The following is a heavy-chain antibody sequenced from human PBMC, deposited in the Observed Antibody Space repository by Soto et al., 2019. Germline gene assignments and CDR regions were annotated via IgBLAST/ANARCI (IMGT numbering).Heavy chain of an antibody. D-gene: IGHD3-10*01. V-gene: IGHV3-7*03. CDR3: AKNKLEGVDFFDY. CDR1: GFTFSSYW. Sequence: EVQLVESGGGLVQPGGSLRLACTASGFTFSSYWMSWVRQAPGKGLEWVANIKQDGSEKFYVDSVKGRFTISRDNAQNSLYLQMNSLRAEDTAVYFGAKNKLEGVDFFDYWGQGTLVTVSS. J-gene: IGHJ4*02. CDR2: IKQDGSEK.